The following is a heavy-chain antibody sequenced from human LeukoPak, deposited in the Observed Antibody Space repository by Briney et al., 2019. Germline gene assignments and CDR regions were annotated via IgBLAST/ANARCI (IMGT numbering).Heavy chain of an antibody. CDR2: IKSETDGGTT. D-gene: IGHD1-26*01. V-gene: IGHV3-15*01. Sequence: GGSLRLSCAASGFTFSDAWMSWVRQAPGMGLEWVGRIKSETDGGTTDYAAPVKGRFTISRDDSITTLYLQINSLRTDDTAVYYCTADMPTSSRASDYWGQGTLVTVSS. CDR3: TADMPTSSRASDY. J-gene: IGHJ4*02. CDR1: GFTFSDAW.